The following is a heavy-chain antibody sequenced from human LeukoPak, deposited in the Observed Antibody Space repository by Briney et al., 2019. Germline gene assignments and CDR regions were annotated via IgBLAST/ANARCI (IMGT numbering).Heavy chain of an antibody. CDR1: GFTFSGFS. Sequence: GGSLRLSCAASGFTFSGFSMSWVRQSPTKGLEWVANIKQDGSERYYVDSVKGRFTISRDNSKNTLYLQMSSLRAEDTAVYYCARDSNSYGSGATIDYWGQGTLVTVSS. D-gene: IGHD3-10*01. V-gene: IGHV3-7*01. CDR3: ARDSNSYGSGATIDY. J-gene: IGHJ4*02. CDR2: IKQDGSER.